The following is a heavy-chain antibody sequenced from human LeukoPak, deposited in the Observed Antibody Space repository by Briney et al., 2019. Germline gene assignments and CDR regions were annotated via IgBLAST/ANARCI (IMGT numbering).Heavy chain of an antibody. CDR2: IYYSGST. D-gene: IGHD3-10*01. J-gene: IGHJ4*02. CDR3: ARDAYYYGSGSYLYYFDY. CDR1: GGSISSRSYY. V-gene: IGHV4-39*07. Sequence: SESLSLTCTVSGGSISSRSYYWGWIRQPPGKGLEWIGSIYYSGSTYYNPSLKSRVTISVDTSKNQFSLKLSSVAAADTAVYYCARDAYYYGSGSYLYYFDYWGQGTLVTVSS.